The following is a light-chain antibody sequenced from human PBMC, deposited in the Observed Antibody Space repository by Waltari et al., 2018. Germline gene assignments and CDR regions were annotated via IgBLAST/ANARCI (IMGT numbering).Light chain of an antibody. CDR2: DDS. V-gene: IGLV3-21*02. CDR1: NIGSKG. CDR3: QVWDSSSDHPVV. Sequence: SYVLTQPPSVSVAPGQTARITWGGNNIGSKGGHWYQQKPAQAPALVVYDDSDRPSGIPERFSGSNSGNTATLTISRVEAGDEADYYCQVWDSSSDHPVVFGGGTKLTVL. J-gene: IGLJ2*01.